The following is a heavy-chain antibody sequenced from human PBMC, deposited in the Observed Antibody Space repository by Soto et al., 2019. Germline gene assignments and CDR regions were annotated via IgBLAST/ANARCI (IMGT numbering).Heavy chain of an antibody. CDR1: GYSFPSYW. CDR2: IDPSDSYT. D-gene: IGHD2-2*01. CDR3: ARHVSRVPAATGYHYGMDF. J-gene: IGHJ6*02. V-gene: IGHV5-10-1*01. Sequence: GESLKISCKGSGYSFPSYWINWVRQMPGKGLEWMGRIDPSDSYTYYSPSFQGHVTISADKSISTAYLQWSSLKASDTAMYYCARHVSRVPAATGYHYGMDFWGPGIMVTVSS.